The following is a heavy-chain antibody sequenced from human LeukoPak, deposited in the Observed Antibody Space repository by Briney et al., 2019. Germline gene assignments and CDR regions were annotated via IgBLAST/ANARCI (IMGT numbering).Heavy chain of an antibody. CDR1: GGPISGGSYY. Sequence: SQTLSLTCTVSGGPISGGSYYWSWIRQPPGKGLEWIGYIYYSGSTKYSLSLKSRVTISVDTSKNQLSLKLSSVTAADTAVYYCARGEYGLFDYWGQGTLVTVSS. J-gene: IGHJ4*02. D-gene: IGHD2/OR15-2a*01. CDR2: IYYSGST. V-gene: IGHV4-61*01. CDR3: ARGEYGLFDY.